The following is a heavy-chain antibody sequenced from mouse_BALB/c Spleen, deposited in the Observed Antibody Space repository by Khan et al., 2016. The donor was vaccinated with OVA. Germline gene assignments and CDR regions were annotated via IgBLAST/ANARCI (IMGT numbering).Heavy chain of an antibody. D-gene: IGHD1-3*01. CDR3: ARVEDI. CDR1: GYSLTRYG. J-gene: IGHJ2*01. CDR2: IWAGGST. V-gene: IGHV2-9*02. Sequence: VQLQESGPGLVAPSQSLSITCTVSGYSLTRYGVHWVRQPPGKGLEWLGVIWAGGSTNYNSALMSRLSISKDNSQSQVFLKLNSLQTDDTAMYXCARVEDIWGQGTTLTVSS.